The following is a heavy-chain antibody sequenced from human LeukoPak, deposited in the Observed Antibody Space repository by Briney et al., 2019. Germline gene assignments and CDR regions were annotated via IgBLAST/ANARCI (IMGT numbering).Heavy chain of an antibody. Sequence: SETLSLTCTVSGGSVSSGRYYWSWIRQPPGKGLEWIPNIYYSGSTNYNPSLKSRVTMSVDTSKYQFSLKLSSVTAADTAVYYCARAIQSSGWSYYFDYWGQGTLVTVSS. V-gene: IGHV4-61*01. CDR3: ARAIQSSGWSYYFDY. CDR1: GGSVSSGRYY. CDR2: IYYSGST. D-gene: IGHD6-19*01. J-gene: IGHJ4*02.